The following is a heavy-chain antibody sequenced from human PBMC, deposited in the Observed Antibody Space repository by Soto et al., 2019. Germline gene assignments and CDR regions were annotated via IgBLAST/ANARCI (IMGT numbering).Heavy chain of an antibody. Sequence: SGPTLVNPTQTLTLTCTFSGFSLSSSGVAVGWIRQPPGKALEWLAVVYWNDDKYYSPSLKSRLTITKDTSKNQVDLTLTNMDPADTATYYCAHRRGDFPMCWFAPWGQGTQVTVSS. V-gene: IGHV2-5*01. D-gene: IGHD3-10*02. CDR3: AHRRGDFPMCWFAP. CDR2: VYWNDDK. CDR1: GFSLSSSGVA. J-gene: IGHJ5*02.